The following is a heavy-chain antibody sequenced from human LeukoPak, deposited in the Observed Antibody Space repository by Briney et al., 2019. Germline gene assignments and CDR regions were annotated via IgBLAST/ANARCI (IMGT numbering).Heavy chain of an antibody. CDR1: GGSISSSSYY. Sequence: PSETLSLTCTVSGGSISSSSYYWGWIRQPPGKGLEWIGSIYYSGSTYYNPSLKSRVTISVDTSKSQFSLKLSSVTAADTAVYYCARVSARYSSLLGRYYYYYMDVWGKGTTVTVSS. V-gene: IGHV4-39*07. J-gene: IGHJ6*03. D-gene: IGHD6-19*01. CDR3: ARVSARYSSLLGRYYYYYMDV. CDR2: IYYSGST.